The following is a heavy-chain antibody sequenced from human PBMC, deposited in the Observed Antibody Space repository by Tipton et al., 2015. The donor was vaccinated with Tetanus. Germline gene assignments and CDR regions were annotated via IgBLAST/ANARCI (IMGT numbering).Heavy chain of an antibody. V-gene: IGHV3-21*01. CDR3: ARAEADYDSSGYYLDY. D-gene: IGHD3-22*01. Sequence: CAASGFTFSSYSMNWVRQAPGKGLEWVSSISSSSSYIYYADSVKGRFTISRDNAKNSLYLQMNSLRAEDTAVYYCARAEADYDSSGYYLDYWGQGTLVTVSS. CDR2: ISSSSSYI. CDR1: GFTFSSYS. J-gene: IGHJ4*02.